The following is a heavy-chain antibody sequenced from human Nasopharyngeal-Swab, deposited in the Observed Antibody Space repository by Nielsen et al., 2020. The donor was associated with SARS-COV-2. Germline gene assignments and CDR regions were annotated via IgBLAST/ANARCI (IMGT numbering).Heavy chain of an antibody. D-gene: IGHD2-15*01. CDR2: INHSGST. CDR3: ARRDPVVVVAALGIRLYDSTKFDP. Sequence: SETLSLTCAVYGGSFSGYYWSWIRKPPGKGLEWIGEINHSGSTNYNPSLKSRVTISVDTSKNQFSLKLSSVTAADTAVYYCARRDPVVVVAALGIRLYDSTKFDPWGQGTLVTVSS. CDR1: GGSFSGYY. V-gene: IGHV4-34*01. J-gene: IGHJ5*02.